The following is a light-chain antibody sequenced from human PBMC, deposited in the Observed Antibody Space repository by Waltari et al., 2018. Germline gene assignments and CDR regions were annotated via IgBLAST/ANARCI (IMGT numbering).Light chain of an antibody. V-gene: IGKV1-39*01. CDR3: QQSYSTPFT. CDR1: QSISSF. CDR2: GAS. Sequence: DIQMTQSPSSLSASVGDRVTITCRASQSISSFLNWYQHKPGKAPKLLIYGASSLQSGVPSRFSGSGSGTGFTLTISSLQPEDFATYYCQQSYSTPFTFGPGTKVDIK. J-gene: IGKJ3*01.